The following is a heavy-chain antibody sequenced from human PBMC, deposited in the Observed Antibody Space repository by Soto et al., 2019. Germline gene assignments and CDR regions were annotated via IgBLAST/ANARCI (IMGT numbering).Heavy chain of an antibody. CDR1: GFTFTSSA. CDR3: AADPSYYYDSSGYWAFDY. V-gene: IGHV1-58*01. D-gene: IGHD3-22*01. J-gene: IGHJ4*02. Sequence: GASVKVSCKVSGFTFTSSAVQWVRQARGQRLEWIGWIVVGSGNTNYAQKFQERVTITRDMSTSTAYMELSSLRSEDTAVYYCAADPSYYYDSSGYWAFDYWGQGTLVTVSS. CDR2: IVVGSGNT.